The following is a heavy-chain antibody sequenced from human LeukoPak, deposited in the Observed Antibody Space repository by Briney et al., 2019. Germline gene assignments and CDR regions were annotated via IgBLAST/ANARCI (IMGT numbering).Heavy chain of an antibody. V-gene: IGHV4-38-2*02. CDR2: IRHDGHT. CDR1: GYFSTAYY. CDR3: ARQVATKGEWAFDV. J-gene: IGHJ3*01. D-gene: IGHD5-12*01. Sequence: SETLSLTCTVSGYFSTAYYWGWIRQPPGKGLEWIAGIRHDGHTYYNPSLKSQVSISVDMSGNQFSLKLNSLTAADTAVYYCARQVATKGEWAFDVWGQGTMVTVSS.